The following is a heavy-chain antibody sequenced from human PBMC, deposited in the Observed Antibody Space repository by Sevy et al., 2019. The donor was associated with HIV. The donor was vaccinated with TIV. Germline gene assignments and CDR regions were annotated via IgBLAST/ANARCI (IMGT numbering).Heavy chain of an antibody. J-gene: IGHJ4*02. CDR3: ASNTYHYDSNTYYPVY. CDR1: GFNLSPSW. CDR2: IKQDGNEK. D-gene: IGHD3-22*01. V-gene: IGHV3-7*01. Sequence: GGSLRLSCVASGFNLSPSWMTWVRQAPGKGLEWVANIKQDGNEKYNVDSVKGRFTVSRDNAKNALYLQMYSLRVEDTAVYFCASNTYHYDSNTYYPVYWGQGTRVTVSS.